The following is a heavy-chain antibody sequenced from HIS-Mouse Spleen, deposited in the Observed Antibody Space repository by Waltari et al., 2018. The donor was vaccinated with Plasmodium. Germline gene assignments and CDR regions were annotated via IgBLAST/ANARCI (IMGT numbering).Heavy chain of an antibody. Sequence: QVQLQESGPGLVKPSETLSLTCTVSGYSISSGYYWGWLRQPPGKGLEWIGSIHHSGSTYYHPSLNSRGTISVDTSKNQCALKLGSVTAADTAVYYCARVDYGSGDYYYYYGMDVWGQGTTVTVSS. V-gene: IGHV4-38-2*02. J-gene: IGHJ6*02. CDR1: GYSISSGYY. CDR2: IHHSGST. CDR3: ARVDYGSGDYYYYYGMDV. D-gene: IGHD3-10*01.